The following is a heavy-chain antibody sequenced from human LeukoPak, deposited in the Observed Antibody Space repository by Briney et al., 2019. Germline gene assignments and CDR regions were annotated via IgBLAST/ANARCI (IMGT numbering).Heavy chain of an antibody. CDR1: GFTVSAKY. Sequence: GGPLRLSCAASGFTVSAKYMNWVRQAPGKGLEWVSVIYSGGSTYYADSVKGRFTISRDNSKNTLYLQMNSLRADDTAVYYCARDPDSSSGKYFDYWGQGTLVTVSS. J-gene: IGHJ4*02. CDR3: ARDPDSSSGKYFDY. D-gene: IGHD6-13*01. CDR2: IYSGGST. V-gene: IGHV3-53*01.